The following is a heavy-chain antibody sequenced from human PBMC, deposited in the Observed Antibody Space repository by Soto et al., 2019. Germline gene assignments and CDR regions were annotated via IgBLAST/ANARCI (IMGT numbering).Heavy chain of an antibody. CDR2: IYYSGST. CDR3: AMSPRAMVRGVIITQFDS. V-gene: IGHV4-39*01. D-gene: IGHD3-10*01. Sequence: HLQLQESGPGLVKPSETLSLTCTVSGGSISSSSYYWGWIRQPPGKGLEWIGSIYYSGSTYYNPSLKSRVTISVDTSKTQFSLKLSSVTAADTAVYYCAMSPRAMVRGVIITQFDSWGQGSLVTVSS. CDR1: GGSISSSSYY. J-gene: IGHJ4*02.